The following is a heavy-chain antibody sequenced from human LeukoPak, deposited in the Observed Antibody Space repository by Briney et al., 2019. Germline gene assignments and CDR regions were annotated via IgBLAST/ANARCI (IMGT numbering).Heavy chain of an antibody. CDR3: ARSPYSSSWYGYSSH. J-gene: IGHJ4*02. CDR2: ISYDGSNK. D-gene: IGHD6-13*01. V-gene: IGHV3-30-3*01. CDR1: GFTFSSYA. Sequence: PGGSLRLSCAASGFTFSSYAMHWVRQAPGKGLEWVAVISYDGSNKYYADSVKGRFTISRDNSKNTLYLQMNSLRAEDTAVYYCARSPYSSSWYGYSSHWGQGTLVTVSS.